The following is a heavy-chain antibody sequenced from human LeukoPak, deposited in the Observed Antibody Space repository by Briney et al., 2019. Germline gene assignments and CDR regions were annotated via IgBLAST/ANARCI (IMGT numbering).Heavy chain of an antibody. V-gene: IGHV3-33*01. J-gene: IGHJ4*02. Sequence: GGSLRLSCAASGFTFSSYGMHWVRQAPGKGLEWVAVIWYDGSNKYYADSVKGRFAISRDNSKNTLYLQMNSLRAEDTAVYYCARAGDPYYDILTGYSLDYWGQGILVTVAS. CDR2: IWYDGSNK. CDR1: GFTFSSYG. D-gene: IGHD3-9*01. CDR3: ARAGDPYYDILTGYSLDY.